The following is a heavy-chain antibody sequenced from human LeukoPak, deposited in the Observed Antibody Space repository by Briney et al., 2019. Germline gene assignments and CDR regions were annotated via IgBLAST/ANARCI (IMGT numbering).Heavy chain of an antibody. CDR3: AKSNGYGLVDI. CDR2: IFYSGST. CDR1: GGSFSGYY. J-gene: IGHJ3*02. Sequence: SETLSLTCAVYGGSFSGYYWSWIRQPPGKGLEWIGNIFYSGSTYYSPSLRSRVTISLDTSRNQFSLKLNSVTAADTAVYYCAKSNGYGLVDIWGQETMVTVSS. V-gene: IGHV4-34*12. D-gene: IGHD3-10*01.